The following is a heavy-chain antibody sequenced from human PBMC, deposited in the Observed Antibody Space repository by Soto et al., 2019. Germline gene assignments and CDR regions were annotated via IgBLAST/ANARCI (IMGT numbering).Heavy chain of an antibody. CDR1: GFTFSSYG. CDR2: IWYDGSNK. D-gene: IGHD5-18*01. Sequence: QVQLVESGGGVVQPGRSLRLSCAASGFTFSSYGMHWVRQAPGKGLEWVAVIWYDGSNKYYADSVKGRFTISRDNSKNTLYLQMNCLRAEDTAVYYCARDANRYGYSRFDYWGQGTLVTVSS. CDR3: ARDANRYGYSRFDY. V-gene: IGHV3-33*01. J-gene: IGHJ4*02.